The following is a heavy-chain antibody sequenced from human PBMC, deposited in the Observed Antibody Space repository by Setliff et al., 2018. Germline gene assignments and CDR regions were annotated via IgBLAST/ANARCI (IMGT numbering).Heavy chain of an antibody. D-gene: IGHD1-26*01. Sequence: PGESLKISCKGSGYSFTNYWIGWVRQMPGKGLEWMGIIYPGDPDTRYTPSFQGLVTISADKSISTAYLQWSSLKASDTAMYYRARLGGGGNNYFDYWGQGTLVTVSS. CDR2: IYPGDPDT. CDR1: GYSFTNYW. CDR3: ARLGGGGNNYFDY. J-gene: IGHJ4*02. V-gene: IGHV5-51*01.